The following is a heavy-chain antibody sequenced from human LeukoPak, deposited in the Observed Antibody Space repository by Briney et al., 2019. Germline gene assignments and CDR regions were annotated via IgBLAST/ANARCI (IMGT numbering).Heavy chain of an antibody. Sequence: GGSLRLSCAASGFTFSSYAMSWVRQAPGKGLEWVSAISGSGGSTYYADSVKGRFTISRDNSKNTLYLQMNSLRAEDTAVYYRAKSQDSELAAFEIWGQRTMVPVSS. V-gene: IGHV3-23*01. D-gene: IGHD1-1*01. CDR2: ISGSGGST. CDR1: GFTFSSYA. J-gene: IGHJ3*02. CDR3: AKSQDSELAAFEI.